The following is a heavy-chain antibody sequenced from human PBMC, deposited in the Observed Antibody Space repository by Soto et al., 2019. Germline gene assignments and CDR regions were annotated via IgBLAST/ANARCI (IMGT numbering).Heavy chain of an antibody. CDR3: ATAEGFGELFVPNDAFDI. Sequence: GASVKVSCKVSGYTLTELSMHWVRQAPGKGLEWMGGFDPEDGETIYAQKFQGRVTMTEDTSTDTAYMELSSLRSEDTAVYYCATAEGFGELFVPNDAFDIWGQGTMVTVSS. D-gene: IGHD3-10*01. CDR1: GYTLTELS. V-gene: IGHV1-24*01. CDR2: FDPEDGET. J-gene: IGHJ3*02.